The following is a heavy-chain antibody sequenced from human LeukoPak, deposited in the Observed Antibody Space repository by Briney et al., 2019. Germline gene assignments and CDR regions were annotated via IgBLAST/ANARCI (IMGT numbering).Heavy chain of an antibody. J-gene: IGHJ5*02. Sequence: SETLSLTCTVSGGSISSGSYYWSWIRQPAGKGLEWIGRVYTSGSTNYNPSLKSRVTISVDTSKNQFSLKLSSVTAADTAVYYCARDVSADYDFWSGYPKNWFDPWGQGTLVTVSS. V-gene: IGHV4-61*02. CDR2: VYTSGST. CDR1: GGSISSGSYY. CDR3: ARDVSADYDFWSGYPKNWFDP. D-gene: IGHD3-3*01.